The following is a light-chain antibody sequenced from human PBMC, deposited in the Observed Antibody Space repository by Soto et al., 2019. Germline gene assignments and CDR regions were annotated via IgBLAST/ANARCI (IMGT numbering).Light chain of an antibody. V-gene: IGKV1-8*01. Sequence: AILMTQSPSSFSASTGDRVTITCRASQGISSYLAWYQHKPGKAPKLLIYAASTLHSGVPSRFSGSGAGTDCTLPISCLQSEDYATYYCQQHYSHPQWTGGQGTKVQIK. CDR3: QQHYSHPQWT. CDR1: QGISSY. J-gene: IGKJ1*01. CDR2: AAS.